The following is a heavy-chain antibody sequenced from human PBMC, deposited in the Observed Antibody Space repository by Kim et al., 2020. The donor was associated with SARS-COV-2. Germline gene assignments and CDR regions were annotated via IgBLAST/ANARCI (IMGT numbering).Heavy chain of an antibody. CDR1: GFSLITSGVG. V-gene: IGHV2-5*02. J-gene: IGHJ4*02. CDR2: IYWDDDK. Sequence: SGPTLVNPTHTLTLTCPCSGFSLITSGVGVGWIRQPPVKALEWLALIYWDDDKRYSPSLKSRLTITKNTSKNHVVLTMNNMDPVDTATYYCAHLVVVVARYYFDYWGQGTLVTVSS. CDR3: AHLVVVVARYYFDY. D-gene: IGHD2-15*01.